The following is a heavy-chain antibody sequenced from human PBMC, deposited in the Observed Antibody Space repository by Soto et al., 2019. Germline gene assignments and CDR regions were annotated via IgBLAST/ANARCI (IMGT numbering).Heavy chain of an antibody. D-gene: IGHD3-3*01. V-gene: IGHV4-39*01. CDR2: IYYSEGT. Sequence: QLHLQESGPGLVKPSETLSLTCTVPGGSISTSSYYWGWIRQPPGKGLEWNGSIYYSEGTYYNPSLKSRVTISVHTSMTPFSLSLSSVTAADTALYFCASPYLDFWSGLNWFDPWGQGTLVTVSS. CDR3: ASPYLDFWSGLNWFDP. J-gene: IGHJ5*02. CDR1: GGSISTSSYY.